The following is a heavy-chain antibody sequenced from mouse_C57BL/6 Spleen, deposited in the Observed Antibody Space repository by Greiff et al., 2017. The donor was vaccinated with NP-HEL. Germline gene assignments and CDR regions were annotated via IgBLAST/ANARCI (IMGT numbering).Heavy chain of an antibody. CDR1: GYTFTSYW. V-gene: IGHV1-61*01. D-gene: IGHD2-5*01. CDR2: IYPSDSET. Sequence: QVHVKQPGAELVRPGSSVKLSCKASGYTFTSYWMDWVKQRPGQGLEWIGNIYPSDSETHYNQKFKDKATLTVDKSSSTAYMQLSSLTSEDSAVYYCARGSNYPWGQGTLVTVSA. J-gene: IGHJ3*01. CDR3: ARGSNYP.